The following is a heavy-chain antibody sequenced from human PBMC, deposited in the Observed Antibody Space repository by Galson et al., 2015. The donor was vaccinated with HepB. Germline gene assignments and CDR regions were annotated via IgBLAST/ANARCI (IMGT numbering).Heavy chain of an antibody. Sequence: SLRLSCAASGFTFSSYAMSWVRQAPGKGLEWVSAISGSGGSTYYADSVKGWFTISRDNSKNTLYLQMNSLRAEDTAVYYCAKDILEPGSYYYDSSGYYSAYWGQGTLVTVSS. CDR1: GFTFSSYA. J-gene: IGHJ4*02. CDR2: ISGSGGST. D-gene: IGHD3-22*01. V-gene: IGHV3-23*01. CDR3: AKDILEPGSYYYDSSGYYSAY.